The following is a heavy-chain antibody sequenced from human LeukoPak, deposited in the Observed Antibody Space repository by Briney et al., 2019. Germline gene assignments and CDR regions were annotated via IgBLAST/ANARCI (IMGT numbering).Heavy chain of an antibody. V-gene: IGHV3-11*01. CDR3: AREGWDIAAAGALGY. CDR2: ISSSGNTI. CDR1: GFTFSDYY. Sequence: GGSLRLSCAASGFTFSDYYMSWIRQAPGKGLEWVSYISSSGNTIYYADSVKGRFTISRDNAKNSLYLQMNSLRAEDTAVYYCAREGWDIAAAGALGYWGQGTLVTVSS. J-gene: IGHJ4*02. D-gene: IGHD6-13*01.